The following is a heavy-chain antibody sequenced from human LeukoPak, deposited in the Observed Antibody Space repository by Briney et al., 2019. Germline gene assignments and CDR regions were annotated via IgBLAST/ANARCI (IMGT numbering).Heavy chain of an antibody. CDR2: IYHSGST. CDR1: GGSISSGGYS. Sequence: SETLSLTCAVSGGSISSGGYSWSWIRQPPGKGLEWIGYIYHSGSTYYSPSLKSRVTISVDRSKNQFSLKLSSVTAADTAVYYCARAGDYDNRFDPWGQGTLVTVSS. CDR3: ARAGDYDNRFDP. D-gene: IGHD4-17*01. J-gene: IGHJ5*02. V-gene: IGHV4-30-2*01.